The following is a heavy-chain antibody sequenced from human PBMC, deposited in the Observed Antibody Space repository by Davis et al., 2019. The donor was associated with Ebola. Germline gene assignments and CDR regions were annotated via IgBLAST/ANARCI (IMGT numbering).Heavy chain of an antibody. J-gene: IGHJ3*02. D-gene: IGHD5-12*01. CDR1: GYSFTGYY. CDR3: TTPGGQDSGYDVFDI. CDR2: ISGYEDNR. Sequence: ASVKVSCKASGYSFTGYYIHWVRQAPGQGLEWMGWISGYEDNRNYAPRFQGRITLTKDRATTTVYMDLSSLRSEDTALYYCTTPGGQDSGYDVFDIWGQGTMVTVSS. V-gene: IGHV1-18*04.